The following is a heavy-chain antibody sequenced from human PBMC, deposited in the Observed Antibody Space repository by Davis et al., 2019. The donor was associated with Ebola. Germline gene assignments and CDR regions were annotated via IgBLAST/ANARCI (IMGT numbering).Heavy chain of an antibody. V-gene: IGHV1-3*04. D-gene: IGHD3-16*01. CDR2: INTDNGDT. CDR1: GYTFTSYY. CDR3: ARDVWVY. Sequence: AASVKVSCKASGYTFTSYYMHWVRKAPGQGLEWMGWINTDNGDTKYSQKFQGRVTITKDTSANTAYMELTNLRSEDTAVYYCARDVWVYWGQGTRVTVSS. J-gene: IGHJ4*02.